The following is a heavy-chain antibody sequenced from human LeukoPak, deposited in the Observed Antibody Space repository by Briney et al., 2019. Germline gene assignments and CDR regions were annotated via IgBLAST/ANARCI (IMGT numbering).Heavy chain of an antibody. D-gene: IGHD1-26*01. V-gene: IGHV4-4*07. J-gene: IGHJ5*01. CDR2: ISTDGST. Sequence: PSETLSLTCTVSGGSISSYYWSWFRQPAGKGLEWIGRISTDGSTNYNPSLKSRVTMSVDTSKNQFSLNLSSVTAADTAVYYCARRTHSGSYNWFDSWGQGTLVTVSS. CDR1: GGSISSYY. CDR3: ARRTHSGSYNWFDS.